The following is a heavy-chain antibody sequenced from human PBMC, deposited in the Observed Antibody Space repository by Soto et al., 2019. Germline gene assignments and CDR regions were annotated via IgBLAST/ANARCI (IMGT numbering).Heavy chain of an antibody. D-gene: IGHD2-21*01. CDR1: GYHLINYY. CDR2: INPMSGAT. V-gene: IGHV1-46*01. J-gene: IGHJ4*02. CDR3: ARDLAAGDL. Sequence: QAHLVQSGAEVREPVASVKVSCRTSGYHLINYYIHWVRQAPGHGLEWMAIINPMSGATNYAQKFQGRITLTMDTSTTTVYMEVSSLTSEDTAVYYCARDLAAGDLWGQGTLVTVSS.